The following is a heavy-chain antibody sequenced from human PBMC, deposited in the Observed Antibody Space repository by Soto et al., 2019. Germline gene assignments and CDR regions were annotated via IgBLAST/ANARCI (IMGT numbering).Heavy chain of an antibody. D-gene: IGHD6-13*01. CDR1: GFTFSSYA. V-gene: IGHV3-23*01. CDR3: AKYSHVAEAAANNDFDF. J-gene: IGHJ3*01. Sequence: EVQLLESGGGLVQPGGSLRVSCAASGFTFSSYAMSWGRQAPGKGLEWVSSISGSGYKTYYADSVKGRFTISRDNSKNTLYLQMSSLRAEDTAVYYCAKYSHVAEAAANNDFDFWGQGTMVTVSS. CDR2: ISGSGYKT.